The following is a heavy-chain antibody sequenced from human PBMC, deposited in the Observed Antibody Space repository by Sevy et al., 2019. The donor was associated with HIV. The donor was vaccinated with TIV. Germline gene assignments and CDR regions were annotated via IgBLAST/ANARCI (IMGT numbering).Heavy chain of an antibody. J-gene: IGHJ4*02. CDR2: IKSKTDGETT. Sequence: GGSLRLSCAASGFTFSNAWMNWVRQAPGKGLEWVGRIKSKTDGETTDYAEPVEGRFTISRDDSKSTLYLQMNSLKTEDTAVYYCTTLGFWSGYYTPGHWGQGTLVTVSS. CDR3: TTLGFWSGYYTPGH. V-gene: IGHV3-15*07. D-gene: IGHD3-3*01. CDR1: GFTFSNAW.